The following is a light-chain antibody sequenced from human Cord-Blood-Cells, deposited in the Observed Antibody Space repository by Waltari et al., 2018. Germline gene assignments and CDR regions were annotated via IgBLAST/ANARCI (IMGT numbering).Light chain of an antibody. Sequence: DIQMTQSPSSRSASVGDRVNITCRASQSIISYLNWYQQKPGKAPKLLIYAASSLQSGVPSSFSGSGSGTDFTLTISSLQPEDFATYYCQQSYSTPLYSFGQGTKLEIK. J-gene: IGKJ2*03. CDR3: QQSYSTPLYS. CDR2: AAS. CDR1: QSIISY. V-gene: IGKV1-39*01.